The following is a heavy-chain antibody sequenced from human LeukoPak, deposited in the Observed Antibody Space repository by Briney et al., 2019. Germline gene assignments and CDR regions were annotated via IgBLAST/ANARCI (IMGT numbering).Heavy chain of an antibody. CDR2: ISGSGGST. V-gene: IGHV3-23*01. D-gene: IGHD2-2*01. J-gene: IGHJ5*02. CDR1: GFTFSSYA. CDR3: AKDPYIVSSTSQNWFDP. Sequence: GGSLRLSCAASGFTFSSYAMSWARQAPGKGLEWVSAISGSGGSTYYADSVKGRFTISRDNSKNTLYLQMNSLRAEDTAVYYCAKDPYIVSSTSQNWFDPWGQGTLVTVSS.